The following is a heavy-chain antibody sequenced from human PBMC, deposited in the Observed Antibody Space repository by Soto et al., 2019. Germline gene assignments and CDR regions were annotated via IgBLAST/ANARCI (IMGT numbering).Heavy chain of an antibody. D-gene: IGHD2-15*01. CDR1: GGSFSGYY. J-gene: IGHJ4*02. V-gene: IGHV4-34*01. Sequence: SETLSLTCAVYGGSFSGYYWSWIRQPPGKGLEWIGEINHSGSTNYNPSLKSRVTISVDTSKNQFSLKLSSVTAADTAVYYCARGAGNCSGGSCYSDKYYFDYWGQGTLVTVSS. CDR2: INHSGST. CDR3: ARGAGNCSGGSCYSDKYYFDY.